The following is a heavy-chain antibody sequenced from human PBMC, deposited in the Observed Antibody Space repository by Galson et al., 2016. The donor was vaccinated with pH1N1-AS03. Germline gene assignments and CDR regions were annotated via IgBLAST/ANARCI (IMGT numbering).Heavy chain of an antibody. V-gene: IGHV4-39*07. CDR2: VYYDGNT. CDR1: GDSTNINTCY. J-gene: IGHJ3*01. CDR3: ARTRAARPADAFDV. D-gene: IGHD6-6*01. Sequence: LSLTCSVSGDSTNINTCYWGWIRQPPGKGLEWTGSVYYDGNTYYNPSLKSRATISVDTSKNLFSLKLTSVTAADTAVYYCARTRAARPADAFDVWGQGTTVTVSS.